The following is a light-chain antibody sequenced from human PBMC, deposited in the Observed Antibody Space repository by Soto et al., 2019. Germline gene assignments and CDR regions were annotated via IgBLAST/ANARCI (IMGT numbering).Light chain of an antibody. CDR3: QQYNNWPPT. V-gene: IGKV3-15*01. Sequence: EIVMTQSPATLSVSPGERATLSCRASQSVSSNLAWHQQKPGQAPRLLIYGASTRATGIPARFSGSGSGTEFTLTISSLQSEDLAVYCCQQYNNWPPTFGQGTKVEIK. CDR2: GAS. CDR1: QSVSSN. J-gene: IGKJ1*01.